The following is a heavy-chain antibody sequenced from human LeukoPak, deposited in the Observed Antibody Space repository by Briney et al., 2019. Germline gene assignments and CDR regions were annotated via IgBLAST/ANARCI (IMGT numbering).Heavy chain of an antibody. V-gene: IGHV4-59*01. CDR3: ARDGTALGYNWFDP. Sequence: SETLSLTCTVSGGSLSSYYWSWIRQPPGKGLEWIGYIYYSGSTNYNPSLKSRVTISVDTSKNQSSLKLSSVTAADTAVYYCARDGTALGYNWFDPWGQGTLVTVSS. J-gene: IGHJ5*02. CDR2: IYYSGST. D-gene: IGHD1-1*01. CDR1: GGSLSSYY.